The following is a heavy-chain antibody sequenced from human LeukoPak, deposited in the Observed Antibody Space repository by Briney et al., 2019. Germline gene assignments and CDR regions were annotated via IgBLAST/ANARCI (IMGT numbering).Heavy chain of an antibody. J-gene: IGHJ4*02. D-gene: IGHD6-13*01. CDR2: IDWSGDAT. Sequence: GGSLRLSCVASTLTIGDYGMSWVRQAPGKGLEWVSGIDWSGDATSYSDSVKGRFTISRDNAKNSLYLQMTSLRGEDTAVYYCARDLSASWYSLGYWGQGTLVTVSS. CDR3: ARDLSASWYSLGY. V-gene: IGHV3-20*04. CDR1: TLTIGDYG.